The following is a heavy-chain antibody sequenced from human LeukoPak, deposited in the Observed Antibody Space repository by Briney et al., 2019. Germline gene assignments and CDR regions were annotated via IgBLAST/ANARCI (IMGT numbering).Heavy chain of an antibody. V-gene: IGHV3-74*01. CDR3: ARAVAGTKVGFDY. D-gene: IGHD6-19*01. CDR2: INSDGSST. CDR1: GFTFSSYW. J-gene: IGHJ4*02. Sequence: GGSLRLSCAASGFTFSSYWMHWVRQAPGKGLVWVSRINSDGSSTSYADSVKGRFTISRGNAKNTLYLQMNSLRAEDTAVYYCARAVAGTKVGFDYWGQGTLATVSS.